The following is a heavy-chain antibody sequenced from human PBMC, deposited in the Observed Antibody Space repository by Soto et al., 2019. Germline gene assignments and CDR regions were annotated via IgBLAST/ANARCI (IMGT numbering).Heavy chain of an antibody. V-gene: IGHV3-23*01. D-gene: IGHD3-3*01. CDR1: GFSFAGYA. Sequence: QPGGSLRLSCAATGFSFAGYALTRVRQAPGKGLEWLSAVSGGGASTYYADSVRGRFSISRDVSGNMIYLQLNRLTAGDTATYYCAKTQTFNGYYGGFDAWGQGTRVTVSS. J-gene: IGHJ4*02. CDR2: VSGGGAST. CDR3: AKTQTFNGYYGGFDA.